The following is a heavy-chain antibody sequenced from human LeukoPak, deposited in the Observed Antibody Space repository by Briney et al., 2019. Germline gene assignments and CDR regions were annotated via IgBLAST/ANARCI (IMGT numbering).Heavy chain of an antibody. Sequence: TSETLSLTCAVSGGSISSSNWWSWVRQPPGKGLEWIGEIYHSGSTYYNPSLKSRVTISVDKSKNQFSLKLSSVTAADTAVYYCARARYSSGSAWDYWGQGTLVTVSS. CDR2: IYHSGST. J-gene: IGHJ4*02. CDR1: GGSISSSNW. CDR3: ARARYSSGSAWDY. D-gene: IGHD6-19*01. V-gene: IGHV4-4*02.